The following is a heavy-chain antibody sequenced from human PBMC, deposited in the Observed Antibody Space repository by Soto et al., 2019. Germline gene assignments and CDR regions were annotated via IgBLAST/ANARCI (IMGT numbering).Heavy chain of an antibody. J-gene: IGHJ6*02. CDR3: AMVDNYVTPTPQDV. D-gene: IGHD3-16*01. V-gene: IGHV1-18*01. CDR2: ISPYTGDT. CDR1: GYIFVNYG. Sequence: QVQLVQSGDEMKKPGASVRVSCKASGYIFVNYGIAWVRQAPGQGLEWMGWISPYTGDTHSASKVQSRLTMTTNTSTSTTYMDLVSLTSVDTAVYYCAMVDNYVTPTPQDVWGQGTTVTVSS.